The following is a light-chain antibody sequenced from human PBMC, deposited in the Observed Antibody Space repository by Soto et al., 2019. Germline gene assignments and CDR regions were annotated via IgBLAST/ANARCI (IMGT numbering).Light chain of an antibody. CDR1: QPITKY. Sequence: DVQMTQSPSSLSAFVGDRVTITCRASQPITKYVSWYQQKPGRAPNLLIYGASSLQSVFPLRFSGGGFGTDFTLNVSSLQPEDSATYYCQQTHSVPRTFGGGTKVEI. CDR2: GAS. CDR3: QQTHSVPRT. J-gene: IGKJ4*01. V-gene: IGKV1-39*01.